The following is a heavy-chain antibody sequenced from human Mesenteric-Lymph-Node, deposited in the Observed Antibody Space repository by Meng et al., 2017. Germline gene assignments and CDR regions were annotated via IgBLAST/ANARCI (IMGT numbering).Heavy chain of an antibody. D-gene: IGHD6-13*01. J-gene: IGHJ4*02. CDR2: TYYNSKWYN. CDR3: ARGWAATGFDY. V-gene: IGHV6-1*01. Sequence: SGPALVKPSQTLSLTCAISGDSFSSNSGGWNWIRQSPSRGLEWLGRTYYNSKWYNDYATSLKSRMIINPDTSKNQFSLQLNPVTPEDTAVYYCARGWAATGFDYWGQGSLVTVSS. CDR1: GDSFSSNSGG.